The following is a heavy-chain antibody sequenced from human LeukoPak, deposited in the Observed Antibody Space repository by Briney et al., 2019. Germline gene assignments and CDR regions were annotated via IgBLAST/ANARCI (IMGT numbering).Heavy chain of an antibody. D-gene: IGHD3-22*01. CDR1: GFTFHNYS. CDR3: AKDRPNYHESNGHYYRRNGDS. Sequence: SGGSLRLSCAASGFTFHNYSMSWVRQAPGKGLEWVSAISSSGDITFYADPVRGRFTISRDNSRYTLYLQMNSLRAEDAAMYYCAKDRPNYHESNGHYYRRNGDSWGQGTLVTVSS. CDR2: ISSSGDIT. V-gene: IGHV3-23*01. J-gene: IGHJ5*01.